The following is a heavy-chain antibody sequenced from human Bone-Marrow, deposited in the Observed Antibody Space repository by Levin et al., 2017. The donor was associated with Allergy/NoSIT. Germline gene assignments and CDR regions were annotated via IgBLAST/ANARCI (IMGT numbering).Heavy chain of an antibody. D-gene: IGHD2-2*01. CDR1: GYTFTGYY. J-gene: IGHJ6*03. V-gene: IGHV1-2*06. CDR3: ASQYCSSTSCSNDDYYYMDV. Sequence: ASVKVSCKASGYTFTGYYMHWVRQAPGQGLEWMGRINPNSGGTNYAQKFQGRVTMTRDTSISTAYMELSRLRSDDTAVYYCASQYCSSTSCSNDDYYYMDVWGKGTTVTVSS. CDR2: INPNSGGT.